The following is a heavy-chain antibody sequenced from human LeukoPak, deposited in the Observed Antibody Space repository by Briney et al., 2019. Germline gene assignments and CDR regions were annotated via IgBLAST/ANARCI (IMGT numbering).Heavy chain of an antibody. D-gene: IGHD3-10*01. CDR1: GGSNSSGSYY. Sequence: SQTLSLTCTVSGGSNSSGSYYWSWIRQPAGTGLEWLGRIYTSGSTNYNPSLKSRVTISVDTSKNQFSLKLSSVTAADTAVYYCARESPLLWGAFDIWGQGRMVTVSS. CDR2: IYTSGST. CDR3: ARESPLLWGAFDI. V-gene: IGHV4-61*02. J-gene: IGHJ3*02.